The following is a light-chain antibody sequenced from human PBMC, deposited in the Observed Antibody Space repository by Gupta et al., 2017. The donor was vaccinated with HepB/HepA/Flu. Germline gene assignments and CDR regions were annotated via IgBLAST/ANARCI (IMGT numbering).Light chain of an antibody. CDR3: AAWDDSRNGPV. CDR1: SSNIGNNA. J-gene: IGLJ2*01. V-gene: IGLV1-36*01. CDR2: YDD. Sequence: QSVLTQPHSVSETPRQRVPISYSGSSSNIGNNAVNWYQQIPGKAPKLLIYYDDLLPSGVSDRFSGSKSGTSASLAISGLQSEDEADYYCAAWDDSRNGPVFGGGTKLTVL.